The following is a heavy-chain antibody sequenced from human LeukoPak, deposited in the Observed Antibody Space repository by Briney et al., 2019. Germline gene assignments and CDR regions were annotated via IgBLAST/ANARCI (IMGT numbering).Heavy chain of an antibody. J-gene: IGHJ4*02. D-gene: IGHD6-13*01. Sequence: SETLSLTCTVSGDSVSRSTFYWGWIRQPPGKGLEWIGSVFSTGSVFYNPSLTSRVTMSVDRSKNHFSLNLISVDATDTAVYYCASQLGNANSWYYFNSWGQGTLVTVSS. V-gene: IGHV4-39*02. CDR1: GDSVSRSTFY. CDR2: VFSTGSV. CDR3: ASQLGNANSWYYFNS.